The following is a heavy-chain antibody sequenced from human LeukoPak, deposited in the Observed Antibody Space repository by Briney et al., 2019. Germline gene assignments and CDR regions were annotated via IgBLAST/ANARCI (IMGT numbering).Heavy chain of an antibody. V-gene: IGHV1-3*01. CDR3: AREDLYDFEGFDY. CDR2: INAGNGNT. CDR1: GYTFTSYA. D-gene: IGHD3-3*01. Sequence: ASVKVSCTASGYTFTSYAMHWVRQAPGQRLEWMGWINAGNGNTKYSQKFQGRVTITRDTSASTAYMELSSLRSGDTAVYYCAREDLYDFEGFDYWGQGTLVTVSS. J-gene: IGHJ4*02.